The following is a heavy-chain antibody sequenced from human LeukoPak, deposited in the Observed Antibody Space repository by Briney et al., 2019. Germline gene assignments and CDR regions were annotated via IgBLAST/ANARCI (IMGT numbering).Heavy chain of an antibody. D-gene: IGHD5-18*01. Sequence: GGSLRLSCAASGFTFSRYEMNWVRQAPGKGLEWGSDISSSGSTIYYADSVKGRFTISRDNAKNSLYLQMNSLRAEDTAVYYCARDQYSGIQLWSTADYYYGMDVWGQGTTVTVSS. J-gene: IGHJ6*02. CDR2: ISSSGSTI. V-gene: IGHV3-48*03. CDR1: GFTFSRYE. CDR3: ARDQYSGIQLWSTADYYYGMDV.